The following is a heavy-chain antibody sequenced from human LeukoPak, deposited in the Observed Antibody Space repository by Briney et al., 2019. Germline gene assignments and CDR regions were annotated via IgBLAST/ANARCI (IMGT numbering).Heavy chain of an antibody. CDR3: AKHTGYCSGGSCYPHYFDY. D-gene: IGHD2-15*01. J-gene: IGHJ4*02. Sequence: SVKVSCKASGGTFSSYAISWLRQAPGQGLEWMGGIIPIFGTANYAQKFQGRVTITTDESTSTAYMELSSLRSEDTAVYYCAKHTGYCSGGSCYPHYFDYWGQGTLVTVSS. CDR1: GGTFSSYA. V-gene: IGHV1-69*05. CDR2: IIPIFGTA.